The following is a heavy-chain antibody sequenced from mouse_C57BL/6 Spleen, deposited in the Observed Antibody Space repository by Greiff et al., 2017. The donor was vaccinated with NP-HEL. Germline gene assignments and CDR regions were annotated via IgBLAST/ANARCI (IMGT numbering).Heavy chain of an antibody. CDR1: GYTFTDYY. CDR3: ARDYYGSSYGWYFDV. CDR2: INPNNGGT. D-gene: IGHD1-1*01. J-gene: IGHJ1*03. Sequence: EVKLQQSGPELVKPGASVKISCKASGYTFTDYYMNWVKQSHGKSLEWIGDINPNNGGTSYNQKFKGKATLTVDKSSSTAYMELRSLTSEDSAVYYCARDYYGSSYGWYFDVWGTGTTVTVSS. V-gene: IGHV1-26*01.